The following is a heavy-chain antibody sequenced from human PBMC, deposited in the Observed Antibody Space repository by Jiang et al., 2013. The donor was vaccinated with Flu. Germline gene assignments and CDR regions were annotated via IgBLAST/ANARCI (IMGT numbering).Heavy chain of an antibody. D-gene: IGHD6-13*01. CDR2: ISSSGSTI. J-gene: IGHJ3*02. CDR3: ARMYSSSYLNAFDI. Sequence: ESGGGLVKPGGSPRLSCAASGFTFSDYYMSWIRQAPGKGLEWVSYISSSGSTIYYADSVKGRFTISRDNAKNSLYLQMNSLRAEDTAVYYCARMYSSSYLNAFDIWGQGTMVTVSS. V-gene: IGHV3-11*01. CDR1: GFTFSDYY.